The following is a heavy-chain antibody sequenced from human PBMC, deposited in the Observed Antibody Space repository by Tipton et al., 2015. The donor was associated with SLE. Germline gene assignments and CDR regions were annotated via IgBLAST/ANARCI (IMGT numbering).Heavy chain of an antibody. D-gene: IGHD4-17*01. CDR2: ISYTGAT. V-gene: IGHV4-39*07. CDR1: GGSISRGFYY. Sequence: TLSLTCSVSGGSISRGFYYWGWIRQPPGKGLECIGSISYTGATYYNLSLKSRVTISVDASKNQFSLKLSSVTAADTAVYYCEGAATGTNYYTDVWGKGTTVTVSS. CDR3: EGAATGTNYYTDV. J-gene: IGHJ6*03.